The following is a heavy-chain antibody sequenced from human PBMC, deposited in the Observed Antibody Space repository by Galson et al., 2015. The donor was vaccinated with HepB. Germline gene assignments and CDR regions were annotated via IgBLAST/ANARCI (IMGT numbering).Heavy chain of an antibody. D-gene: IGHD2-15*01. CDR2: INHSGST. V-gene: IGHV4-34*01. Sequence: LSLTCAVYGGSFSGYYWSWIRQPPGKGLEWIGEINHSGSTNYNPSLKSRVTISVDTSKNQFSLKLSSVTAADTAVYYCARVGSQDAFDIWGQGTMVTVSS. J-gene: IGHJ3*02. CDR3: ARVGSQDAFDI. CDR1: GGSFSGYY.